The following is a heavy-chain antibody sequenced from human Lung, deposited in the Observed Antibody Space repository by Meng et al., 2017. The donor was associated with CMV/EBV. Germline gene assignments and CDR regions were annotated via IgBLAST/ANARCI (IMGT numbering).Heavy chain of an antibody. V-gene: IGHV1-46*01. CDR1: GYTFTSHY. CDR3: ATPRGYSYGPLGH. CDR2: MNPSGGST. J-gene: IGHJ4*02. Sequence: ASVXVSXKASGYTFTSHYMHWVRQAPGQGLEWMGIMNPSGGSTSYAQKFQGRVTMTSDTATSTVYMELSSLRSEDTAVYYCATPRGYSYGPLGHWGQGTXVTVSS. D-gene: IGHD5-18*01.